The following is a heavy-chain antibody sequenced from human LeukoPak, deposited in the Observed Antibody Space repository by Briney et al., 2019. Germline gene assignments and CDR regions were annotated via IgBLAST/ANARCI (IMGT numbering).Heavy chain of an antibody. CDR1: GFTFSSYG. CDR3: AKDLREYYYDSSGFDY. CDR2: ISYDGSNK. V-gene: IGHV3-30*18. Sequence: GGSLRLSCAASGFTFSSYGMHWVRQAPGKGLEWVPVISYDGSNKYYADSVKGRFTISRDNSKNTLYLQMNSLRAEDTAVYYCAKDLREYYYDSSGFDYWGQGTLVTVSS. D-gene: IGHD3-22*01. J-gene: IGHJ4*02.